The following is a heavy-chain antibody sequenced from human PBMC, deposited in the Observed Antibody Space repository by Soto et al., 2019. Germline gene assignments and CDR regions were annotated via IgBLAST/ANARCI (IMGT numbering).Heavy chain of an antibody. D-gene: IGHD2-21*02. V-gene: IGHV4-31*03. CDR1: GGSISSGGYY. CDR3: ARDSGGDSIAGYGMDV. CDR2: IYYSGST. J-gene: IGHJ6*02. Sequence: TLSLTCTVSGGSISSGGYYWSWIRQHPGKGLEWIGYIYYSGSTYYNPSLKSRVTISVDTSKNQFSLKLSSVTAADTAVYYCARDSGGDSIAGYGMDVRGQGTTVTVSS.